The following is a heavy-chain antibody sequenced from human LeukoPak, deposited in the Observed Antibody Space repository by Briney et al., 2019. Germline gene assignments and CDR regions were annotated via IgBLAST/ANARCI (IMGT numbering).Heavy chain of an antibody. Sequence: SETLSLTCTVSGGSISSGSYYGSWIRQPAGKGLEWIGRIYTSGSTNYNPSLKSRVTISVDTSKNQFSLKLSSVTAADTAVYYCARRGWYTNFDYWGQGTLVTVSS. D-gene: IGHD6-19*01. CDR2: IYTSGST. CDR3: ARRGWYTNFDY. CDR1: GGSISSGSYY. J-gene: IGHJ4*02. V-gene: IGHV4-61*02.